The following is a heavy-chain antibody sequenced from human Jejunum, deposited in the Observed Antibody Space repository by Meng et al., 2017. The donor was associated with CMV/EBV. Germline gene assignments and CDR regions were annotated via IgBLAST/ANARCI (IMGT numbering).Heavy chain of an antibody. D-gene: IGHD3-16*01. Sequence: GCAVRNAWVTWVRRAPGKGLDGVGSIRSKGVGGTINYAADVSGRFTISRDDSKNTLYLHMNSLTTDDTAVYYCAKGGSFASYFDYWGQGAMVTVSS. CDR1: GCAVRNAW. CDR2: IRSKGVGGTI. J-gene: IGHJ4*03. CDR3: AKGGSFASYFDY. V-gene: IGHV3-15*01.